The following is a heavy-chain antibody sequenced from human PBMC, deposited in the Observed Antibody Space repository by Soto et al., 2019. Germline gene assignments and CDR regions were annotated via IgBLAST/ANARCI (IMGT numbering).Heavy chain of an antibody. J-gene: IGHJ4*02. D-gene: IGHD2-2*01. Sequence: QVQLVQSGAEVKKPGSSVKVSCKASGGTFSSYAISWVRQAPGQGLEWMGGIIPIFGTANYAQKFQGRVTITADEPTSAAYMELSSLGPEYTAVYYCARDLGSTNPDYWGPGTLVTVSS. V-gene: IGHV1-69*01. CDR1: GGTFSSYA. CDR3: ARDLGSTNPDY. CDR2: IIPIFGTA.